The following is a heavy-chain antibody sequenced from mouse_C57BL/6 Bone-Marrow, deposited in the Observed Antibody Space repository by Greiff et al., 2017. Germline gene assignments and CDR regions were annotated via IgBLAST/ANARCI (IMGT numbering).Heavy chain of an antibody. Sequence: VQGVESGAELARPGASVKLSCKASGYTFTSYGISWVKQRTGQGLEWIGEIYPRSGNTYYNEKFKGKATLTADKSSSTAYMELRSLTSEDSAVYFCARGYYAMDYWGQGTSVTVSS. CDR2: IYPRSGNT. V-gene: IGHV1-81*01. CDR3: ARGYYAMDY. J-gene: IGHJ4*01. CDR1: GYTFTSYG.